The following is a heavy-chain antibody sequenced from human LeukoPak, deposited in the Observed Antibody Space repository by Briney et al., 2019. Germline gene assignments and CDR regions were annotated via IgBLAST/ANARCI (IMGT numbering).Heavy chain of an antibody. CDR3: ARGKITMIVGPFDY. J-gene: IGHJ4*02. Sequence: GGSLRLSCAASGLTISSYSMNWVRQAPGKGLEWVSYISSSGSTIYYADSVKGRFTISRDNAKKSLYLQMNSLRAEDTAVYYCARGKITMIVGPFDYWGQGTLVTVSS. D-gene: IGHD3-22*01. V-gene: IGHV3-48*04. CDR1: GLTISSYS. CDR2: ISSSGSTI.